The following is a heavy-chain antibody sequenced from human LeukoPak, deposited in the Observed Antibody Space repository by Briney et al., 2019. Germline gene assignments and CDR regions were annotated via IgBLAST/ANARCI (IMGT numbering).Heavy chain of an antibody. CDR3: ARSRTGYSYGGGFDY. CDR1: GFTFSSYA. J-gene: IGHJ4*02. CDR2: ISSNGGST. V-gene: IGHV3-64*01. Sequence: PGGSLRLSCAASGFTFSSYAMHWVRQAPGKGLEYVSAISSNGGSTYYANSVKGRFTISRDNSKNTLYLQMGSLRAEDMAVYYCARSRTGYSYGGGFDYWGQGTLVTVSS. D-gene: IGHD5-18*01.